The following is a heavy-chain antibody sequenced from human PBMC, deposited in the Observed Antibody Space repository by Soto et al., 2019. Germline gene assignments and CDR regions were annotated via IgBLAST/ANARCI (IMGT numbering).Heavy chain of an antibody. V-gene: IGHV3-74*01. CDR2: IHRDGSST. J-gene: IGHJ5*02. Sequence: EVQLVESGGGLVHPGGPLRLSCAASGFTFSSYWMHWVRQAPGKGLVWVSRIHRDGSSTTYADSVKGRFIISRDNAKNTLYLQMNNLRAEDTAVYYCARAAVAGPYNWFDPWGQGTLVTVSS. CDR3: ARAAVAGPYNWFDP. CDR1: GFTFSSYW. D-gene: IGHD6-13*01.